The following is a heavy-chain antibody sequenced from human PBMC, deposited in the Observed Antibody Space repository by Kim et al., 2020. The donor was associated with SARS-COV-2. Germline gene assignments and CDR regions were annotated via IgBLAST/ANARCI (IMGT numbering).Heavy chain of an antibody. CDR2: ISAYNGNT. CDR3: ARGQLLYYYYYYGMDV. V-gene: IGHV1-18*04. Sequence: ASVKVSCKASGYTFTSYGISWVRQAPGQGLEWMGWISAYNGNTNYAQKLQGRVTMTTDTSTSTAYMELRSLRSDDTAVYYCARGQLLYYYYYYGMDVWGQGTTVTVSS. D-gene: IGHD5-18*01. J-gene: IGHJ6*02. CDR1: GYTFTSYG.